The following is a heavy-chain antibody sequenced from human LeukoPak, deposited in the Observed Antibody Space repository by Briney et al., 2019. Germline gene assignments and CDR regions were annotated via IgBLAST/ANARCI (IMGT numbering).Heavy chain of an antibody. CDR1: GFTLSSYA. Sequence: GGSLRLSCAASGFTLSSYAMSWVRQAPGKGLEWVSAISGSGGSTYYADSVKGRFTISRDNSKNTLYLQMNSLRAEDTAVYYCAKDMWQQLVLPFDYWGQGTLVTVSS. V-gene: IGHV3-23*01. CDR3: AKDMWQQLVLPFDY. D-gene: IGHD6-13*01. CDR2: ISGSGGST. J-gene: IGHJ4*02.